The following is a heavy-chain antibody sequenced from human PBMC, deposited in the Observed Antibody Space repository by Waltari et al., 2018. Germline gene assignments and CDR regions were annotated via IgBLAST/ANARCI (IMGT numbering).Heavy chain of an antibody. CDR3: ARTTTVKSLDH. D-gene: IGHD1-7*01. Sequence: EVQLIQSGAEVKKPGATVKISCKASGYTFSDYYMHWVQQAPGKGLEWMGRIDPQDGETKYSEKFQGRATITADTSIDTTYMEVSSLRSEDTGLYYCARTTTVKSLDHWGQGTLVIVSS. CDR2: IDPQDGET. V-gene: IGHV1-69-2*01. CDR1: GYTFSDYY. J-gene: IGHJ4*02.